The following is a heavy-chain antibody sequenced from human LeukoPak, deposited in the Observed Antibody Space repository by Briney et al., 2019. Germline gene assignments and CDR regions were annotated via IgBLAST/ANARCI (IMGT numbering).Heavy chain of an antibody. V-gene: IGHV4-34*01. J-gene: IGHJ5*02. CDR3: ASSRFTVTTIFTWFYR. D-gene: IGHD4-17*01. Sequence: SETLSHTCAVYGGSFRGYYWSWIPQPPGKGLGWLGEINHSGSTNYNPSLKSRATIPVDTSTNQSCRKLKSVTVVDTAGNYFASSRFTVTTIFTWFYRWGQARLVTVSS. CDR1: GGSFRGYY. CDR2: INHSGST.